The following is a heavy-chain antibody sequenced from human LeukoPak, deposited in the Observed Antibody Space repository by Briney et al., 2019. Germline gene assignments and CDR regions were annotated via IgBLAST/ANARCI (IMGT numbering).Heavy chain of an antibody. CDR3: ATGIHRYGSGSYY. D-gene: IGHD3-10*01. J-gene: IGHJ4*02. CDR2: FDPEDGET. CDR1: GYTLTELS. Sequence: ASVKVSCKVSGYTLTELSMHWVRQAPGQGLEWMGGFDPEDGETIYAQKFQGRVTMTEDTPTDTAYMELSSLRSEDTAVYYCATGIHRYGSGSYYWGQGTLVTVSS. V-gene: IGHV1-24*01.